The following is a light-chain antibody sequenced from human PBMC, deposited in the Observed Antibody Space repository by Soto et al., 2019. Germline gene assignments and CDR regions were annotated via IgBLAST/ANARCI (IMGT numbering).Light chain of an antibody. CDR2: EVN. J-gene: IGLJ2*01. CDR1: SSDVGGYNY. CDR3: SSYAGGTTRVV. Sequence: QSALTQPPSASGSPGQSVAISCTGTSSDVGGYNYVSWYQQHPGKAPKLMIYEVNKRPSGVPDRFSGSKSGNTASLTVSGLQAEDEADYYCSSYAGGTTRVVCGGGTKLTVL. V-gene: IGLV2-8*01.